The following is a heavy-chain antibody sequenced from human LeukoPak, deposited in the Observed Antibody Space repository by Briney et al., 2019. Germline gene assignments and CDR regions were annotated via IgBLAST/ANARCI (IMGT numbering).Heavy chain of an antibody. CDR1: GGSISSHY. CDR3: ARVNVLRFLEWPEGFDY. D-gene: IGHD3-3*01. V-gene: IGHV4-59*11. J-gene: IGHJ4*02. Sequence: SGTLSLTCTVSGGSISSHYWSWIGQPPGKGLEWIGYIYYSGSTNYNPSLKSRVTISVDTSKNQFSLKLSSVTAADTAVYYCARVNVLRFLEWPEGFDYWGQGTLVTVSS. CDR2: IYYSGST.